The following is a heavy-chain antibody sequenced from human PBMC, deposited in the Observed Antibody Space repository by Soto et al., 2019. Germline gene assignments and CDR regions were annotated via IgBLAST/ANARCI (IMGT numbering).Heavy chain of an antibody. CDR2: ISGSGIST. D-gene: IGHD4-4*01. Sequence: GGSLRLSCAASGFTFSTYPMSWVRQAPGKGLEWVSGISGSGISTYYTDSVKGRFTISRDNSKNTVFLQMNSLRDEDTAVYYCVKPPVITASYYYYDMDVWGQGATVTVSS. CDR1: GFTFSTYP. CDR3: VKPPVITASYYYYDMDV. V-gene: IGHV3-23*01. J-gene: IGHJ6*02.